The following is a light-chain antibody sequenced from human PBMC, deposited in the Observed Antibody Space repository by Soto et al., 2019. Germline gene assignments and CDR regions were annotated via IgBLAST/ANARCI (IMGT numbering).Light chain of an antibody. CDR3: QQYNNWPLT. J-gene: IGKJ4*01. CDR2: GAS. V-gene: IGKV3-15*01. CDR1: QGVSSN. Sequence: EIVMTQSPATLSVSPGERATLSCRASQGVSSNLAWYQQKPGQAPRLLIYGASTRATGIPARFSGSESGTEFTLTISSLQSEDFAVYYCQQYNNWPLTFGVGTKVEIK.